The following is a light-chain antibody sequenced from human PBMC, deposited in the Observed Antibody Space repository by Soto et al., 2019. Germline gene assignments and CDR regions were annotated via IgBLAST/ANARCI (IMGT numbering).Light chain of an antibody. CDR2: AAS. V-gene: IGKV1-39*01. Sequence: DLQSAESRTTVDVSGGRSITKDCRASQSISTYLNWYQCKPGKAPKVVIYAASSLASGVPSRFRVFGPGTEFTLTMSCLQAEDFATYYCQQSYRAPWTFAQGTKVDIK. J-gene: IGKJ1*01. CDR3: QQSYRAPWT. CDR1: QSISTY.